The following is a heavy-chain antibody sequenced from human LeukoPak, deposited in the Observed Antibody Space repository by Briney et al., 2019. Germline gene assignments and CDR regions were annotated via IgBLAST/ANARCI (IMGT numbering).Heavy chain of an antibody. J-gene: IGHJ4*02. CDR1: GLRFSRYW. CDR3: ASDQEREYSGYDPFDY. Sequence: PGGSLRLSCGASGLRFSRYWMHWVRQAPGKGLAWVAGIKGDGTTTTYVDSVKGRFTISRDNAMNTVYLQMNSLRAEDMAVYYCASDQEREYSGYDPFDYWGQGILVTVSS. D-gene: IGHD5-12*01. CDR2: IKGDGTTT. V-gene: IGHV3-74*01.